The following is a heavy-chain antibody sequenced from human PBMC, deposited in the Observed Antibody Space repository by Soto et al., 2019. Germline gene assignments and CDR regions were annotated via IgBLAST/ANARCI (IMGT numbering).Heavy chain of an antibody. CDR3: ARRYGDYVRPGNNWFDP. Sequence: QVQLQESGPGLVKPSGTLSLTCAVSGGSISSSNWWSWVRQPPGKGLEWIGEIYHSGITNYNPSLKSRVTISVDKSKNQFSLKLSSVTAADTAVYYCARRYGDYVRPGNNWFDPWGQGTLVTVSS. CDR1: GGSISSSNW. CDR2: IYHSGIT. J-gene: IGHJ5*02. D-gene: IGHD4-17*01. V-gene: IGHV4-4*02.